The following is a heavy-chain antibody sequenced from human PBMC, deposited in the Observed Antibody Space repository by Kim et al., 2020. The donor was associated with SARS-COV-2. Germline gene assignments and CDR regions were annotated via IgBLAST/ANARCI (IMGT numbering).Heavy chain of an antibody. D-gene: IGHD3-3*01. CDR2: ISSSSSYI. CDR3: AREGRITIFGVVIPKDYYMDV. V-gene: IGHV3-21*01. J-gene: IGHJ6*03. Sequence: GGSLRLSCAASGFTFSSYSMNWVRQAPGKGLEWVSSISSSSSYIYYADSVKGRFTISRDNAKNSLYLQMNSLRAKDTAVYYCAREGRITIFGVVIPKDYYMDVWGKGTTVTVSS. CDR1: GFTFSSYS.